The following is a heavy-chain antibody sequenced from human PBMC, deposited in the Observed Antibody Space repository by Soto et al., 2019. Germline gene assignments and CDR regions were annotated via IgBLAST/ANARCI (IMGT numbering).Heavy chain of an antibody. J-gene: IGHJ4*02. CDR2: IRANNGNT. Sequence: ASVKVSCKASGYTFTNYGITWVRQARGQGREWMGWIRANNGNTYYAQKLQGRVTMTTDTTASTDYMQLRRLRTADTAVYYCARGPNYDFWNGYFDYWGQGTLVTVSS. D-gene: IGHD3-3*01. CDR3: ARGPNYDFWNGYFDY. CDR1: GYTFTNYG. V-gene: IGHV1-18*04.